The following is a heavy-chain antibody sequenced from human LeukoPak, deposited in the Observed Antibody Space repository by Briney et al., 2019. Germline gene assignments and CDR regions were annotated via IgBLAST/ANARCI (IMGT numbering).Heavy chain of an antibody. J-gene: IGHJ4*02. V-gene: IGHV1-8*01. D-gene: IGHD4-17*01. CDR2: MNPNSGNT. CDR1: GYTFTSYE. CDR3: ARAGGYGDYGAASY. Sequence: ASVKVSGKASGYTFTSYEINWVRQATGQGLEWMGWMNPNSGNTGYAQKFQGRVTMTRNTSISTAYMELSSLRSEDTAVYYCARAGGYGDYGAASYWGQGTLVTVSS.